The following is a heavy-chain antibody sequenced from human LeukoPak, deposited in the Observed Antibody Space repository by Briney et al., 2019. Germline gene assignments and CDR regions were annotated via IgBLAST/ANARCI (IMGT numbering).Heavy chain of an antibody. CDR1: GYTFTSYA. D-gene: IGHD2-21*02. CDR3: ARDVAYCGGDCREDDSFDI. V-gene: IGHV7-4-1*02. J-gene: IGHJ3*02. Sequence: ASVKVSCKASGYTFTSYAMNWVRQAPGQGLEWMGWINTNTGKPTYAQGFTGRFVFSLDTSVSTAYLQISSLKAEDTAVYYCARDVAYCGGDCREDDSFDIWGQGTMVTVSS. CDR2: INTNTGKP.